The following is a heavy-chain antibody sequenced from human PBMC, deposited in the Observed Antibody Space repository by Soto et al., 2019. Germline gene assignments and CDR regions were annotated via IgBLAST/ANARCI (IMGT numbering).Heavy chain of an antibody. J-gene: IGHJ6*02. V-gene: IGHV3-11*01. D-gene: IGHD3-9*01. CDR3: ARGGSPPKDRLRSLDWSLPAYYYYGMDV. CDR2: ISSSGSTI. Sequence: GGSLRLSCAASGFTFSDYYMSWIRQAPGKGLEWVSYISSSGSTIYYADSVKGRFTISRDNAKNSLYLQMNSLRAEDTAVYYWARGGSPPKDRLRSLDWSLPAYYYYGMDVWGQGTTVSVSS. CDR1: GFTFSDYY.